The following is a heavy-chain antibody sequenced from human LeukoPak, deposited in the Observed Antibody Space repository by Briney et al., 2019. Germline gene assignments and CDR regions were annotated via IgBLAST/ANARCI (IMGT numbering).Heavy chain of an antibody. CDR2: IYYSGST. CDR3: TRGIAAAATDY. Sequence: SETLSLTFTVSGGSISSYYWSWIRQPPGKGLEWIGYIYYSGSTNYNPSLKSRVTISVDTSKNQFSLKLTSVTAADTAVYYCTRGIAAAATDYWGQGTLVTVSS. CDR1: GGSISSYY. D-gene: IGHD6-13*01. V-gene: IGHV4-59*08. J-gene: IGHJ4*02.